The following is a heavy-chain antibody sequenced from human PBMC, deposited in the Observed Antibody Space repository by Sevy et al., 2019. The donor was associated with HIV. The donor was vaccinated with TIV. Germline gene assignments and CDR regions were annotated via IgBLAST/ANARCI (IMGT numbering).Heavy chain of an antibody. CDR1: GDSVSSNSAA. J-gene: IGHJ3*02. V-gene: IGHV6-1*01. D-gene: IGHD3-22*01. CDR2: TYYRSKWYN. Sequence: SQTVSLTCAISGDSVSSNSAAWNWIRQSPSRGLEWLGRTYYRSKWYNDYAVSVKSRITINSDRSKNQFSLQLNSVTPEDTAVYYCARGNYYDSSRQYGAFDIWGQGTMVTVSS. CDR3: ARGNYYDSSRQYGAFDI.